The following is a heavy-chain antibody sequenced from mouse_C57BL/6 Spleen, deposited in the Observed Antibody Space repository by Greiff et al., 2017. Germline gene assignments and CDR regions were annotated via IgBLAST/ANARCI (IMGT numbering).Heavy chain of an antibody. Sequence: QVQLKESGPELVKPGASVKISCKASGYAFSRSWMNWVKQRPGKGLEWIGRIYPGDGDTNYNGKFKGKATLTADKSSSTAYMQLSSLTSEDSAVYFCARDYGSSYFDYWGQGTTLTVSS. J-gene: IGHJ2*01. CDR1: GYAFSRSW. CDR3: ARDYGSSYFDY. V-gene: IGHV1-82*01. CDR2: IYPGDGDT. D-gene: IGHD1-1*01.